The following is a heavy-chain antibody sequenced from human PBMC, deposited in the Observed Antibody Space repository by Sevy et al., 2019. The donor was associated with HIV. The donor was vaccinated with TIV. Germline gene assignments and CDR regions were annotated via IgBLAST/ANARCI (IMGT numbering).Heavy chain of an antibody. CDR3: AKEDDAFDV. J-gene: IGHJ3*01. V-gene: IGHV3-30*02. CDR1: GFTFDMYA. Sequence: GGSLRLSCAASGFTFDMYAMHWVRQSPGKGLECVAGLWSHGRREYYADLAKGRFTVSRDNSKNTVYLHMDSLRTDDTAVYYCAKEDDAFDVWGQGTMVTVSS. CDR2: LWSHGRRE.